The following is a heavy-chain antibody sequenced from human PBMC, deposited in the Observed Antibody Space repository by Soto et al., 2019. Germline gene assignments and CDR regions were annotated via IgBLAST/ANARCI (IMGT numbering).Heavy chain of an antibody. Sequence: SETLSLTCTVSGGSISSYYWSWIRQPPGRGLEWIGYIYYSGSTNYNPSLKSRVTISVDTSKNQFSLKLSSVTAADTAVYYCARVRQWFGDPWGQGTLVTVSS. V-gene: IGHV4-59*01. D-gene: IGHD3-10*01. J-gene: IGHJ5*02. CDR1: GGSISSYY. CDR2: IYYSGST. CDR3: ARVRQWFGDP.